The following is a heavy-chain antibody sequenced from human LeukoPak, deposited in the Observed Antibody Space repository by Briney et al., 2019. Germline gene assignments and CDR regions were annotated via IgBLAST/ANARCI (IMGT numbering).Heavy chain of an antibody. J-gene: IGHJ6*03. D-gene: IGHD2-15*01. V-gene: IGHV4-59*01. CDR2: IYYSGST. Sequence: SETLSLTCTVSGGSISSYYWSRIRQPPGKGLEWIGYIYYSGSTNYNPSLKSRVTISVDTSKNQFSLKLSSVTAADTAVYYCASSRLVAATLLLGDYYYYMDVWGKGTTVTISS. CDR3: ASSRLVAATLLLGDYYYYMDV. CDR1: GGSISSYY.